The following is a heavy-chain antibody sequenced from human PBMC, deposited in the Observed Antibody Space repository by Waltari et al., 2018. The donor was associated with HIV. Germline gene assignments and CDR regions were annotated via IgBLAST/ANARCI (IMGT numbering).Heavy chain of an antibody. D-gene: IGHD5-12*01. V-gene: IGHV1-2*05. Sequence: QEHLVQSGAEVKKPGASVKVSCTASGNTFTGYYIHWVRQAPGQGLEWVGRINHNCGDTHYAQKFLGRVTMTRDTSISAGYMELHSLTSDYTGVYFCARVRGGGMDVWGQGTTVTVSS. CDR2: INHNCGDT. J-gene: IGHJ6*02. CDR3: ARVRGGGMDV. CDR1: GNTFTGYY.